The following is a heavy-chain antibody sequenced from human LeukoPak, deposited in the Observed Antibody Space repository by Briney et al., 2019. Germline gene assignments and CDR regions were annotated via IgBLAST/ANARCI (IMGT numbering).Heavy chain of an antibody. CDR3: ASPQVGATSSYFDY. J-gene: IGHJ4*02. CDR1: GYSISSGYY. Sequence: SETLSLTCTVSGYSISSGYYWGWIRQPPGKGLEWIGSIYHSGSTYYNPSLKSRVTISVDTSKNQFSLKLSSVTAADTAVYYCASPQVGATSSYFDYWGQGTLVTVSS. D-gene: IGHD1-26*01. V-gene: IGHV4-38-2*02. CDR2: IYHSGST.